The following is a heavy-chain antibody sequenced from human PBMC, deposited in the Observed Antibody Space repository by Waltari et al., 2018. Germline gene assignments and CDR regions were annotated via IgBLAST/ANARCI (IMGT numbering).Heavy chain of an antibody. V-gene: IGHV4-39*01. CDR2: VSYSGAT. CDR1: GVSLTSTRHY. CDR3: ATYIGASVGTAAFDV. J-gene: IGHJ3*01. Sequence: QLQLQESGPGLVKPSVTLSLTCIVSGVSLTSTRHYWGWIRQPPGQGLEWIGTVSYSGATYTSPSLESRVTVSRDTSKNQLSLKLVSVTAADTAVYYCATYIGASVGTAAFDVWGQGAMVTVSS. D-gene: IGHD5-12*01.